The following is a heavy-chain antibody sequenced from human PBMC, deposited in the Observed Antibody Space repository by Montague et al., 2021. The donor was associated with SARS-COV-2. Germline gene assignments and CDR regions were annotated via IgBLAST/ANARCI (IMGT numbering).Heavy chain of an antibody. D-gene: IGHD2-2*01. V-gene: IGHV4-34*01. J-gene: IGHJ6*02. CDR3: ARVRAVPAAMRIFSLGRSYYNMNL. Sequence: SETLSLTCAVYGGSFRCYYWSWIRQPPGKGLEWIGEINHSGSTNYNPSLKSRVTISVDTSKKQFSLKLSSVTAADTAVYYCARVRAVPAAMRIFSLGRSYYNMNLWDQKTTVTVSS. CDR2: INHSGST. CDR1: GGSFRCYY.